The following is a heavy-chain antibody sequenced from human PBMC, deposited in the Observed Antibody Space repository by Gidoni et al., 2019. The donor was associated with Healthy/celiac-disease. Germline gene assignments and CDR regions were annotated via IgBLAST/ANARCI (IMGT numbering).Heavy chain of an antibody. V-gene: IGHV3-30*18. CDR2: ISDDGSNK. CDR1: GFTFSSYG. J-gene: IGHJ6*02. Sequence: VQLVESGGGVVQPGRSLRLSCAASGFTFSSYGMHWVLQAPGNGLEWVAFISDDGSNKYYADSVKGRFTISRDNSKNTLYLQMNSLRAEDTAVYYCAKDRAVTTGLGYYYGMDVWGQGTTVTVSS. CDR3: AKDRAVTTGLGYYYGMDV. D-gene: IGHD4-17*01.